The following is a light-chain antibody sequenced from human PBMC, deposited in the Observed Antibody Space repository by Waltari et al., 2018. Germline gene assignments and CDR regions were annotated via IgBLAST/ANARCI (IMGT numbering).Light chain of an antibody. CDR1: QSVSHNY. V-gene: IGKV3D-20*01. CDR2: EAS. J-gene: IGKJ5*01. CDR3: QHYDTSPRT. Sequence: ENVLPQSPPTLSLSPGERATLPCGASQSVSHNYLAWFQQKPGQAPRLLIYEASRRATGIPDRFSGSGSGTDFTLTISRLEPEDFAVYYCQHYDTSPRTFGQGTRLEIK.